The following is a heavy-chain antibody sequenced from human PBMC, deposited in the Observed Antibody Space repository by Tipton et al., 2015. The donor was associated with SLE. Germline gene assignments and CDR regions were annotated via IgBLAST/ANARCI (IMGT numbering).Heavy chain of an antibody. CDR3: AATTHYYDNAGYSSGAFDI. CDR1: GFSFGA. D-gene: IGHD3-22*01. Sequence: SLRLSCAASGFSFGAVNWVRQAPGKGLEWVSFVSGSSRLIFYADSVKGRFTTSRDNAENSVFLQMNSLRDEDTGVYYCAATTHYYDNAGYSSGAFDIWGQGTVVTVSS. V-gene: IGHV3-21*03. J-gene: IGHJ3*02. CDR2: VSGSSRLI.